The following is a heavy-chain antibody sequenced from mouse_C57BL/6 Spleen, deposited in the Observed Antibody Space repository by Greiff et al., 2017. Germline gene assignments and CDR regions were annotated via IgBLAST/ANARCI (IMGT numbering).Heavy chain of an antibody. CDR2: IDPSDSYT. J-gene: IGHJ1*03. V-gene: IGHV1-69*01. CDR1: GYTFTSYW. Sequence: QVQLQQPGAELVMPGASVKLSCKASGYTFTSYWMHWVKQRPGQGLEWIGEIDPSDSYTNYNQKFKGKSTLTVDNSSSTAYMQLSSLTSEDSAVYYCARSLDVWGTGTTVTVAS. CDR3: ARSLDV.